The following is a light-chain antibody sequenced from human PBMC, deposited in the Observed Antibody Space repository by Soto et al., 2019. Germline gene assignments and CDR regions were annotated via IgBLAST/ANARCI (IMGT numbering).Light chain of an antibody. J-gene: IGLJ1*01. V-gene: IGLV2-23*02. CDR3: CSYAGSSTP. CDR2: EVS. CDR1: SSDVGSYNL. Sequence: QTLPTQPSSATGPPVQSITITYTGTSSDVGSYNLVSWYQQHPGKAPKLMIYEVSKRPSGVSNRFSGSKSGNTASLTISGLQAEDEADYYCCSYAGSSTPFGTGTKVTVL.